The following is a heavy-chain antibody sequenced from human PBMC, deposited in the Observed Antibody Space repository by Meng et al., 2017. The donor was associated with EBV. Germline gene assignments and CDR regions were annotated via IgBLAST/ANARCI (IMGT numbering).Heavy chain of an antibody. CDR3: ARAEIAAAGRLDY. CDR1: GGTFSSDA. V-gene: IGHV1-69*06. CDR2: IIPIFGTA. Sequence: QVPSVQSGAGVKTPGAPVKVSCKASGGTFSSDAISWVRQAPGQGLEWMGGIIPIFGTANYAQKFQGRVTITADKSTSTAYMELSSLRSEDTAVYYCARAEIAAAGRLDYWGQGTLVTVSS. D-gene: IGHD6-13*01. J-gene: IGHJ4*02.